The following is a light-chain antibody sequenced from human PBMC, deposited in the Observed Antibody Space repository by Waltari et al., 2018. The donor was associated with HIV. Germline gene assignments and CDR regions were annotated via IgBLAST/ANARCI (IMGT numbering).Light chain of an antibody. V-gene: IGKV3-11*01. CDR1: PSISSY. Sequence: EIVLTQSPATLSLSPGERATLSCRASPSISSYLAWYQQKPGQAPRLLIYDASNRATGSPARFSGSGSATDFTLTISSLEPEDFAVYYCQHRSSWPRGTFGQGTKLEIK. J-gene: IGKJ2*01. CDR2: DAS. CDR3: QHRSSWPRGT.